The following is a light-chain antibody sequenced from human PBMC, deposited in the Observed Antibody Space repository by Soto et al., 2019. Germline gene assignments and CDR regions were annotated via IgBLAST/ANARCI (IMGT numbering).Light chain of an antibody. CDR3: QQYGSSPRT. CDR2: GAS. J-gene: IGKJ1*01. V-gene: IGKV3-20*01. CDR1: QSVSSSY. Sequence: EIVLTQSPGTLSLSPGERATLSCRASQSVSSSYLAWYQQNPGQAPRLLIYGASSRATGIPDRFRGSGSGTDFTLIISRLEPEDFAVYYCQQYGSSPRTFGQGTKVEIK.